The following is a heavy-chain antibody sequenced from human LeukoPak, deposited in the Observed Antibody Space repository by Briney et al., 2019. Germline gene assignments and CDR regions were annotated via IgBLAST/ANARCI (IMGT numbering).Heavy chain of an antibody. V-gene: IGHV4-39*01. J-gene: IGHJ5*02. Sequence: SETLSLTCTVSGGSISSSSYYWGWIRQPPGRGLEWIGTFYYSGSTYYNPSLKGRVTISVDTSKNQFSLKLTSVTAADTAVYYCARHSGYSICNWFDPWGQGTLVSVSS. D-gene: IGHD5-12*01. CDR2: FYYSGST. CDR3: ARHSGYSICNWFDP. CDR1: GGSISSSSYY.